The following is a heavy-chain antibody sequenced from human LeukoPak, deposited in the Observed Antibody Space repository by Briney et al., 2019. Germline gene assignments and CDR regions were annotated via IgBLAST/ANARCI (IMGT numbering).Heavy chain of an antibody. CDR3: ARDRYSSSRYYYYMDV. V-gene: IGHV4-61*02. D-gene: IGHD6-6*01. CDR2: IYTSGST. CDR1: GGSISSGSYY. J-gene: IGHJ6*03. Sequence: SQTLSPTCTVSGGSISSGSYYWSWIRQPAGKGLEWIGRIYTSGSTNYNPSLKSRVTISVDTSKNQFSLKLSSVTAADTAVYYCARDRYSSSRYYYYMDVWGKGTTVTVSS.